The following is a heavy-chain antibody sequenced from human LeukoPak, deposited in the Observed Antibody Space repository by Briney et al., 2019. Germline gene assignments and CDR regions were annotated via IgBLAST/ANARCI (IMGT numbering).Heavy chain of an antibody. CDR1: GGTFTSYT. J-gene: IGHJ4*02. V-gene: IGHV1-69*04. D-gene: IGHD5-12*01. Sequence: GASVKVSCKASGGTFTSYTISWVRQAPGQGRERMGRIIPILGIANYAQKCQGRVTITADKATSTAYMELSSLRAEDTAVYYCAREVPQYSGYEYYFDYWGQGTLVTVSS. CDR2: IIPILGIA. CDR3: AREVPQYSGYEYYFDY.